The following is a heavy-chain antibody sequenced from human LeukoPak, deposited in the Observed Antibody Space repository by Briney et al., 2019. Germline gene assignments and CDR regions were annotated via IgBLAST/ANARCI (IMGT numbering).Heavy chain of an antibody. Sequence: ASVKVSCKASEYTFTSYDINWVRQATGQGLEWIGWMNPDSGNTGYAQKFQGRVTMTRNTSINTAYMELSSLRSEDTAVYYCARGTPSGWYGAVYWGQGTLVTVSS. CDR3: ARGTPSGWYGAVY. J-gene: IGHJ4*02. D-gene: IGHD6-19*01. V-gene: IGHV1-8*01. CDR2: MNPDSGNT. CDR1: EYTFTSYD.